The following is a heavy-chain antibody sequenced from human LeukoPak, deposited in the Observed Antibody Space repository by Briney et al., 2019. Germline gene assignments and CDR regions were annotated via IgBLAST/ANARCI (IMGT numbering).Heavy chain of an antibody. CDR1: GGSISSGGYY. Sequence: SQTLSLTCTVSGGSISSGGYYWSWIRQHPGKGLEWIGYIYYSGSTYYNPSLKSRVTISVDTSKNQFSLKLSSVTAADTAVYYCARGRDYDFWSGYYFLARPNWFDPWGQGTLVTVSS. V-gene: IGHV4-31*03. D-gene: IGHD3-3*01. J-gene: IGHJ5*02. CDR2: IYYSGST. CDR3: ARGRDYDFWSGYYFLARPNWFDP.